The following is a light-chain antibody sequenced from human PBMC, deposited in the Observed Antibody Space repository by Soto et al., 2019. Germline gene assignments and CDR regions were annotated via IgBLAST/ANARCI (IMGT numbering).Light chain of an antibody. J-gene: IGKJ2*01. V-gene: IGKV1-39*01. CDR2: GAS. Sequence: DIQMTQSPSSLSASVGDRVTITCRSSQSIANYLNWYRQKPGKAPELLIYGASSLQYGVPARFSGSGSGTDLTLTISSLQPEDFATYYCQQSDSTPRTFGQGTKVEIK. CDR3: QQSDSTPRT. CDR1: QSIANY.